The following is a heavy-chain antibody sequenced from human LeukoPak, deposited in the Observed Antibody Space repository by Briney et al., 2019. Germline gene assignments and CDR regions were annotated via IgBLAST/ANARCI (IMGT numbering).Heavy chain of an antibody. Sequence: PGGSLRLSRAASGFTFSSYSMNWVRQAPGKGLEWVSYISSSSSTIYYADSVKGRFTISRDNAKNSLYLQMNSLRGEDTAVYYCARGDVDTAMVSDYWGQGTLVTVSS. CDR2: ISSSSSTI. CDR3: ARGDVDTAMVSDY. V-gene: IGHV3-48*01. J-gene: IGHJ4*02. D-gene: IGHD5-18*01. CDR1: GFTFSSYS.